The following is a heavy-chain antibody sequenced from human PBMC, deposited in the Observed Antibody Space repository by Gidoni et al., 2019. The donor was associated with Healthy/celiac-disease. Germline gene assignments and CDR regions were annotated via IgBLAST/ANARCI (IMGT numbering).Heavy chain of an antibody. D-gene: IGHD2-21*01. V-gene: IGHV4-59*08. CDR3: ARHAVIGLWTWFDP. J-gene: IGHJ5*02. Sequence: QVQLQESGPGLVKPSETLSLPCTAPGGSISSYYWSWIRQPPGKGLEWIGYIYYSGSTNYNPSLKSRVTISVDTSKNQFSLKLSSVTAADTAVYYCARHAVIGLWTWFDPWGQGTLVTVSS. CDR2: IYYSGST. CDR1: GGSISSYY.